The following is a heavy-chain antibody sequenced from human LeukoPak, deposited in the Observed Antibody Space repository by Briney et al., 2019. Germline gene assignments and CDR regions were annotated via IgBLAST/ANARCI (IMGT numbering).Heavy chain of an antibody. CDR2: ISSSSSYI. J-gene: IGHJ4*02. V-gene: IGHV3-21*01. Sequence: AGGSLRLSCAASGFTFSSIAMTWVRQAPGKGLEWVSSISSSSSYIAYSDSVKGRFTISRDNAKNSLYLQMNSLRAEDTAVFYCARGQWPDYWGQGTLLIVSS. D-gene: IGHD6-19*01. CDR1: GFTFSSIA. CDR3: ARGQWPDY.